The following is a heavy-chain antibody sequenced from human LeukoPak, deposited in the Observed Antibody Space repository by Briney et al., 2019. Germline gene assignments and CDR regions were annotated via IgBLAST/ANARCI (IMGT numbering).Heavy chain of an antibody. D-gene: IGHD6-13*01. CDR2: ISSSGGNT. CDR3: ARDPNYGSTWYVNWFDP. Sequence: GGSLRLSCAASGFTFSSYAMSWVRQAPGKGLEWISTISSSGGNTYYTNSVKGRITISRDNSKNTLYLQMNSLKAEDTAVYSCARDPNYGSTWYVNWFDPWGQGTLVTVSS. CDR1: GFTFSSYA. V-gene: IGHV3-23*01. J-gene: IGHJ5*02.